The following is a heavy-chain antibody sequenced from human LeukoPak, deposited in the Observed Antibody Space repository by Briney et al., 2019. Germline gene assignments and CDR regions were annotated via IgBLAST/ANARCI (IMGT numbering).Heavy chain of an antibody. CDR1: GFTFSSYA. V-gene: IGHV3-23*01. CDR2: ITGTGDTT. J-gene: IGHJ4*02. Sequence: GGSLRLSCAASGFTFSSYAVSWVRQAPGKGLEWVSGITGTGDTTFYADSVKGRFTISRDNSKNTLFLQMHSLRADDTAVYYCARDGGSGFYWVFDYWGQGTLVTVSS. D-gene: IGHD1-26*01. CDR3: ARDGGSGFYWVFDY.